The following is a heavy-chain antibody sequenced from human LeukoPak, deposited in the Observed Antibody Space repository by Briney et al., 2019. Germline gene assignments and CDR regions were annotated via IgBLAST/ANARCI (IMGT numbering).Heavy chain of an antibody. CDR2: ISSSSSCI. V-gene: IGHV3-21*01. J-gene: IGHJ3*02. CDR1: GFTSSSNA. Sequence: GGSLRLSCAASGFTSSSNAMSWVRQAPGKGLDWVSSISSSSSCIYYADSVKGRFTISRDNAKNSLYLQMNSLRAEDTAVYYCAREYCSGGSCYNDAFDIWGQGTMVTVSS. D-gene: IGHD2-15*01. CDR3: AREYCSGGSCYNDAFDI.